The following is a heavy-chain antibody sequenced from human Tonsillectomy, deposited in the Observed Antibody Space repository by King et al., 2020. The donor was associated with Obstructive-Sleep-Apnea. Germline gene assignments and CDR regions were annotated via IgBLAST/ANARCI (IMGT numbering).Heavy chain of an antibody. V-gene: IGHV3-23*01. CDR3: AKRQLVPGYFDY. D-gene: IGHD6-6*01. CDR2: LPSLGGGT. Sequence: PGFSLSLCLSSSCFRCLTLSPSLFRPPPGKFLYVFSCLPSLGGGTLYADSVQGRFTISRDNSKNTLYLLMNSLRADDTAVYYCAKRQLVPGYFDYWGQGTPVTVSS. J-gene: IGHJ4*02. CDR1: CFRCLTLS.